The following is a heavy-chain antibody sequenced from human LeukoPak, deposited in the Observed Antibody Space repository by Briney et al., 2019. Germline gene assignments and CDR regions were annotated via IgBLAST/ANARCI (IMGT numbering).Heavy chain of an antibody. J-gene: IGHJ4*02. Sequence: GGSLRLSCATSGFTFSSYSMDWVRQAPGKGLEWVSSISYSTYVYYADSVKGRFTVSRDNTKNSLYLQMNSLRVEDTAVYYCARLSGDGVWGQGTLVTVSS. V-gene: IGHV3-21*01. CDR2: ISYSTYV. CDR3: ARLSGDGV. D-gene: IGHD7-27*01. CDR1: GFTFSSYS.